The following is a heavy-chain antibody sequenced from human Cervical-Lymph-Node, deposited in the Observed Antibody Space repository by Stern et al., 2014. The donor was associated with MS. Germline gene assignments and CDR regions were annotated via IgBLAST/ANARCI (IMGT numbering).Heavy chain of an antibody. V-gene: IGHV3-74*01. CDR1: GFTFSSYW. CDR3: VRAEVTTRGDAFDV. J-gene: IGHJ3*01. Sequence: EVQLVESGGGLVPPGGSLRLSCAASGFTFSSYWMHWVRQAPGKGLVWVARVNSDGGSTSYADAVKGRLTISRDNAKNTLYLAMNSLRAEDTAIYYCVRAEVTTRGDAFDVWGQGTVVTVSS. CDR2: VNSDGGST. D-gene: IGHD2-21*02.